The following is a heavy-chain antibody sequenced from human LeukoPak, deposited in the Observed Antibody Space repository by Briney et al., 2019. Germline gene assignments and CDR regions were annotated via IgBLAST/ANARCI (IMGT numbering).Heavy chain of an antibody. J-gene: IGHJ5*02. Sequence: PSETLSLTCTVSGGSISSYYWSWIRQPPGKGLEWIRYIYYSGSTNYNPSLKSRVTISVDTSKNQFSLKLSSVTAADTAVYYCARDRRIPLDDYSNYDWFDPWGQGTLVTVSS. V-gene: IGHV4-59*01. CDR3: ARDRRIPLDDYSNYDWFDP. CDR1: GGSISSYY. CDR2: IYYSGST. D-gene: IGHD4-11*01.